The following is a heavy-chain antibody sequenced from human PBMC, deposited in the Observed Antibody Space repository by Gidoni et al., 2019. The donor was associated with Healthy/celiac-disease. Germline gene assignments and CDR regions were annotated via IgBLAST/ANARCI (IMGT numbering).Heavy chain of an antibody. CDR2: IYGDDDK. V-gene: IGHV2-5*02. J-gene: IGHJ5*02. CDR1: GFSLSTSGVG. Sequence: QITLKESGPTLVKPTQTLTPTCTFSGFSLSTSGVGVGWIRQPPGKALEWLALIYGDDDKRYSPSLKSRLTITKDTSKNQVVLTMTNMDPVDTATYYCAHRTVAGWLGDWFDPWGQGTLVTVSS. CDR3: AHRTVAGWLGDWFDP. D-gene: IGHD6-19*01.